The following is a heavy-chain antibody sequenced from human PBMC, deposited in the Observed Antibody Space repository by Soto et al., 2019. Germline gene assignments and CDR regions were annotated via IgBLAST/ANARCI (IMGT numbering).Heavy chain of an antibody. V-gene: IGHV4-34*01. CDR2: INHSGST. J-gene: IGHJ4*02. CDR1: GGSLSGYY. CDR3: ARTSRFDC. Sequence: LTCTISGGSLSGYYWSWIRQPPGKGLEWIGEINHSGSTNCNPSLKSRVTMSVDTSKNQSSLKLSSVTAADTAVYYCARTSRFDCWGQGTLVTVSS. D-gene: IGHD6-6*01.